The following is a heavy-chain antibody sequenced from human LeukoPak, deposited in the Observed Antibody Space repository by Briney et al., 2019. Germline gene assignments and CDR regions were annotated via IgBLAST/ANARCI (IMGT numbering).Heavy chain of an antibody. CDR2: IYYSGST. J-gene: IGHJ5*02. V-gene: IGHV4-39*07. Sequence: SETLSLTCTVSGDSISSSSYYWGCIREPPGKGLEWIGSIYYSGSTYYNPSLKSRITISVDTSKNQFSLKLSSVTAADTAVYYCARALISSGWYGLLDPWGQGTLVTVSS. CDR1: GDSISSSSYY. D-gene: IGHD6-19*01. CDR3: ARALISSGWYGLLDP.